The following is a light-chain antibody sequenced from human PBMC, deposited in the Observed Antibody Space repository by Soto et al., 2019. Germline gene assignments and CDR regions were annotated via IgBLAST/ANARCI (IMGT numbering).Light chain of an antibody. Sequence: QAVLTQSPSASASLGASVKLTCTLSSGHSNFVTAWHQQQPEKGPRFLLKLNTDGSHVKGDGIPDRFSGSSSGAERYLTISSLQSEDEADYYCQTWGTGIQGVFGGGTQLTVL. CDR1: SGHSNFV. V-gene: IGLV4-69*01. CDR3: QTWGTGIQGV. CDR2: LNTDGSH. J-gene: IGLJ2*01.